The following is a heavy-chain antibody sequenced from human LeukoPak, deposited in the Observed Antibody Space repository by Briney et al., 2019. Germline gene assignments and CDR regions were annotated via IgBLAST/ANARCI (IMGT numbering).Heavy chain of an antibody. CDR3: ATKFSDGWYYFGY. D-gene: IGHD5-24*01. Sequence: GGSLRLSCAASGFTFSSYAMSWARRAPGKGLEWVSSISGSGDSTYYADSVKGRFTISRDNSKNTLYLQMNNLRAEDTALYYCATKFSDGWYYFGYWGQGTLVTVSS. J-gene: IGHJ4*02. V-gene: IGHV3-23*01. CDR2: ISGSGDST. CDR1: GFTFSSYA.